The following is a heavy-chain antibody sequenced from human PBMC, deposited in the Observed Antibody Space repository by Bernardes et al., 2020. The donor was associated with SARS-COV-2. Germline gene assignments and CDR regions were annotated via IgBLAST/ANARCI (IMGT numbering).Heavy chain of an antibody. CDR2: ITGNGFRA. V-gene: IGHV3-23*01. CDR3: AVVQTGTVPLDY. CDR1: GFTFSTYA. Sequence: GGFLRLSCGASGFTFSTYAMSWVRQAPGKGLEWVSCITGNGFRAYYADSVKGRFTISRDNSKNTLYLQMNSLRAEDTALYFCAVVQTGTVPLDYWGKGTLVTVSS. D-gene: IGHD1-1*01. J-gene: IGHJ4*02.